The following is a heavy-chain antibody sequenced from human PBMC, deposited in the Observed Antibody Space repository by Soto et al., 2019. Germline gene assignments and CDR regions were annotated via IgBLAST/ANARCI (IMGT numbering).Heavy chain of an antibody. CDR2: IKQDGSEK. V-gene: IGHV3-7*01. Sequence: EVQLVESGGGLVQPGGSLRLSCAASGFTFSSYWMSWVRQAPGKGLEWVANIKQDGSEKYYVDSVKGRFTISRDNAKNSLYLQMNSLRAKDTAVYYCARTAAGNWFDPWGQGTLVTVSS. CDR3: ARTAAGNWFDP. J-gene: IGHJ5*02. CDR1: GFTFSSYW. D-gene: IGHD2-21*02.